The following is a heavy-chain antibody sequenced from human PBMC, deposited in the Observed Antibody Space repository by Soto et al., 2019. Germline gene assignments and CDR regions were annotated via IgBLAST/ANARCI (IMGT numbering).Heavy chain of an antibody. V-gene: IGHV4-59*01. CDR3: ARGGGYHDY. CDR2: INDSGSA. D-gene: IGHD1-26*01. J-gene: IGHJ4*03. CDR1: GGSIGSYY. Sequence: SETLSLTCTVSGGSIGSYYWNWIRQPPGKGLEWIGYINDSGSAHYNPSLKSRVTISVDTFKKQFSLKLTSVTAADTAVYYCARGGGYHDYWGQGTTGTAPQ.